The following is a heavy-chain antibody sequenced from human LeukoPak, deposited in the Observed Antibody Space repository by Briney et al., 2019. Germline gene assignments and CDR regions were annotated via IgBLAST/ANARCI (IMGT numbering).Heavy chain of an antibody. Sequence: ASVKVSCKASGYTFTGYYMHWVRQATGQGLEWMGWMNPNSGNTGYAQKFQGRVTITRNTSISTAYMELSSLRSEDTAVYYCARAILQYVDYYYYYMDVWGKGTTVTVSS. CDR3: ARAILQYVDYYYYYMDV. V-gene: IGHV1-8*03. D-gene: IGHD4-11*01. CDR1: GYTFTGYY. J-gene: IGHJ6*03. CDR2: MNPNSGNT.